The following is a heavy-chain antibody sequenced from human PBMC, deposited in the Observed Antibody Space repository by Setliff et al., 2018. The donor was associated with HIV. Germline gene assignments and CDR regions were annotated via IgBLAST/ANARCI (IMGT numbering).Heavy chain of an antibody. CDR1: GDTFGSYA. CDR3: ARVQWVVSSNVGLDY. Sequence: ASVKVSCKASGDTFGSYAISWLRQAPGQGLEWMGWISGYSGNTNYAQKFQDRVTMTTDTPTSTVYMELRSLRSDDTAVYYCARVQWVVSSNVGLDYWGQGTLVTVSS. CDR2: ISGYSGNT. J-gene: IGHJ4*02. D-gene: IGHD6-19*01. V-gene: IGHV1-18*01.